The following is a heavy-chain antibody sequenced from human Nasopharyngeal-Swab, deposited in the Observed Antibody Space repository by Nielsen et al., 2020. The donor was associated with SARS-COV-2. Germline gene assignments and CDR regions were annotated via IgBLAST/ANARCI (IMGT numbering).Heavy chain of an antibody. CDR2: INPNSGGT. V-gene: IGHV1-2*06. CDR3: ARVKFRDITMVRELDY. Sequence: SVKVSCKASGYTFTGYYMHWVRQAPGQGLEWMGRINPNSGGTNYAQKFQGRVTMTRDTSISTAYMELSRLRSDDTAVYYCARVKFRDITMVRELDYWGQGTLVTVSS. CDR1: GYTFTGYY. J-gene: IGHJ4*02. D-gene: IGHD3-10*01.